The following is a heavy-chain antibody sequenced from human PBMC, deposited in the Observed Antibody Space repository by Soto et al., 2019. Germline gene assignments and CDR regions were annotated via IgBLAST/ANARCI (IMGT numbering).Heavy chain of an antibody. D-gene: IGHD5-12*01. Sequence: GGSLRLSCAASGFSFSNDRLNWVRPAPGKGLEWVGLITSNTDGGTTDYAAPVNGRFTISRNNSKNTLYLRMNSLKTEDTAVYYCTTDLGSGYDIYYFDYWGHGTLVTVSS. CDR3: TTDLGSGYDIYYFDY. V-gene: IGHV3-15*07. CDR2: ITSNTDGGTT. J-gene: IGHJ4*01. CDR1: GFSFSNDR.